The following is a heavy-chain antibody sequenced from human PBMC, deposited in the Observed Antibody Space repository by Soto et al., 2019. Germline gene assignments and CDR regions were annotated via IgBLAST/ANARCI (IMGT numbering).Heavy chain of an antibody. CDR3: AKDRRPTSYYGMDV. CDR1: GFTFSSYG. D-gene: IGHD6-25*01. Sequence: QVQLVESGGGVVQPGRSLRLSCAASGFTFSSYGMHWVRQAPGKGLEWVAVISYDGSNKYYADSVKGRFTISRDNSKNTLYLQMNSLRAEDTAVYYCAKDRRPTSYYGMDVWGQGTTVTVSS. V-gene: IGHV3-30*18. J-gene: IGHJ6*02. CDR2: ISYDGSNK.